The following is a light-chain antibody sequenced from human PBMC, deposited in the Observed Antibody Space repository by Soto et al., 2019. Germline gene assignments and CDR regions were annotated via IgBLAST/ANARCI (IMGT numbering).Light chain of an antibody. Sequence: EVVLTQSPATLSVSPGERATLSCRTSQSVGNNLAWYQQKPGQAPRLLMYGAFIRAPGLPVRFRGTGSGTVFTSTISCLQSEDVALYYCQQYDKWPYTFGQGTKLETK. CDR1: QSVGNN. CDR3: QQYDKWPYT. J-gene: IGKJ2*01. V-gene: IGKV3-15*01. CDR2: GAF.